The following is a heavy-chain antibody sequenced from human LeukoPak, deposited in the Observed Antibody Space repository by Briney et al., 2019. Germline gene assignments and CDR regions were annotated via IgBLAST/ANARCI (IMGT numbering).Heavy chain of an antibody. D-gene: IGHD6-13*01. Sequence: KPSETLSLTCAVYGGSFSGYYWSWIRQAPGKGLEWVSSISSSSSYIYYADSVKGRFTISRDNAKNSLYLQMNSLRAEDTAVYYCARGSQQLVRPLSYWGQGTLVTVSS. CDR1: GGSFSGYY. J-gene: IGHJ4*02. CDR2: ISSSSSYI. CDR3: ARGSQQLVRPLSY. V-gene: IGHV3-21*01.